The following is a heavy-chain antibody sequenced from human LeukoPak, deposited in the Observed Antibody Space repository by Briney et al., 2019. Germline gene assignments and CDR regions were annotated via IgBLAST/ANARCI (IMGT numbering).Heavy chain of an antibody. CDR2: IYYSGST. D-gene: IGHD3-22*01. CDR1: GGSISSYY. CDR3: ARAWYYDSLAYGMDV. Sequence: SETLSLTCTVSGGSISSYYWSWIRQPPGKGLEWIGYIYYSGSTNYNPSLKSRVTISVDTSKSQFSLKLSSVTAADTAVYYCARAWYYDSLAYGMDVWGQGTTVTVSS. V-gene: IGHV4-59*01. J-gene: IGHJ6*02.